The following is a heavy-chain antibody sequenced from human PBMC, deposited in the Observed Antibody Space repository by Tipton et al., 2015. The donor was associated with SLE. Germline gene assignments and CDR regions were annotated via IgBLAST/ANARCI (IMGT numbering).Heavy chain of an antibody. CDR2: IYYDGINK. J-gene: IGHJ4*02. D-gene: IGHD6-13*01. CDR1: GFRFSGFA. CDR3: AKDSAFSSSWPVDS. V-gene: IGHV3-30*18. Sequence: SLRLSCAASGFRFSGFAMHWVRQTPGKGLEWVALIYYDGINKYYAESVKGRFTISRDKAEDTLYLEMNSLRTEDTAVYYCAKDSAFSSSWPVDSWGQGTLVTVSS.